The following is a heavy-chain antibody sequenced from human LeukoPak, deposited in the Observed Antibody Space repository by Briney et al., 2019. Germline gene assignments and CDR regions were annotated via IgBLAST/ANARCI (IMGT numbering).Heavy chain of an antibody. Sequence: GRSLRLSCAASGFTFSSYGMHWVRQAPGKGLEWVAIIWYDGSNTYYVDSVRGRFTISRENSKNTLYLQVNSLRAEDTAMYYCARDLEIGSSSYYFDHWGQGTLVTVSS. D-gene: IGHD1-1*01. CDR1: GFTFSSYG. V-gene: IGHV3-33*01. CDR3: ARDLEIGSSSYYFDH. CDR2: IWYDGSNT. J-gene: IGHJ4*02.